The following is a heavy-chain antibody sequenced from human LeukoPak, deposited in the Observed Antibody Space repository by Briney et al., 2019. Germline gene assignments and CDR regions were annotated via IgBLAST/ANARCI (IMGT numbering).Heavy chain of an antibody. CDR3: ARDSNYDILTGYFNHWYFDL. D-gene: IGHD3-9*01. V-gene: IGHV3-48*01. CDR2: ISSSSSTI. Sequence: GGSLRLSCAASGFSFSSYSMNWVRQAPGKGLEWVSYISSSSSTIYYADSVKGRFTISRDNSKNSLYLQMNSLRAEDTALYHCARDSNYDILTGYFNHWYFDLWGRGTLVTVSS. CDR1: GFSFSSYS. J-gene: IGHJ2*01.